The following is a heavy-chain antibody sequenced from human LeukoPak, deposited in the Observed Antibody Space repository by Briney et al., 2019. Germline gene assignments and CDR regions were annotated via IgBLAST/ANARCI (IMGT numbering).Heavy chain of an antibody. D-gene: IGHD3-22*01. CDR3: AKDFKDSSAYYPGY. V-gene: IGHV3-30*18. CDR1: GFTFSSYG. Sequence: PGRSLRLSCAAFGFTFSSYGMHWVRQAPGKGLEWVAVISYDGSNKYYADSVKGRFTISRDNSKNTLYLQMNSLRAEDTAVYYCAKDFKDSSAYYPGYWGQGTLVTVSS. J-gene: IGHJ4*02. CDR2: ISYDGSNK.